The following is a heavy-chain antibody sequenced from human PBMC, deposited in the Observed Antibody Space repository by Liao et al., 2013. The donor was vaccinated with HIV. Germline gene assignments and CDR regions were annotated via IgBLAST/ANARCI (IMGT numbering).Heavy chain of an antibody. Sequence: QLQLQESGPGLVQPSETLSLTCTVSGGSISGSRSYWGWIRQPPGKGLEWIGDIYYTGNTFYDPSRKSRVTISVDTSKNQFSLRLRSVTAADTAVYYCARGSSLGTHQVVRGSDYWGEGTLVSVSS. CDR2: IYYTGNT. CDR1: GGSISGSRSY. V-gene: IGHV4-39*07. J-gene: IGHJ4*02. D-gene: IGHD3-10*02. CDR3: ARGSSLGTHQVVRGSDY.